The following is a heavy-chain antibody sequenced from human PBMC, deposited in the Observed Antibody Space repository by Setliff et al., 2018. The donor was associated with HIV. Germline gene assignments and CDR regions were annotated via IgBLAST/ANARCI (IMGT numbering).Heavy chain of an antibody. J-gene: IGHJ3*02. D-gene: IGHD2-2*01. CDR1: GGSISSGSYY. V-gene: IGHV4-61*02. CDR3: ARVFMPRGGAFDS. Sequence: PSETLSLTCTVSGGSISSGSYYWSWIRQPAGKGLEWIGRIYTSGSTNYNPSLKSRVTISVDTSKNQFSLRPNSVTAADTAVYYCARVFMPRGGAFDSWGQGTMVTVSS. CDR2: IYTSGST.